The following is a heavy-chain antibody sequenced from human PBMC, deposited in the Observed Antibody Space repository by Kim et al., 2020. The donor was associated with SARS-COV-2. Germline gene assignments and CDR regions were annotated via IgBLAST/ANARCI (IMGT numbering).Heavy chain of an antibody. Sequence: GWSLRLSCAASGFTFSSYWMSWVRQTPGKGLEWVANIKQDGSEKYYVDSVKGRFTISRDNAKNSLYLQMNSLRAEDTAVYYCARDCSADGSGSYYPNWFDPWGQGTLVTVSS. CDR1: GFTFSSYW. V-gene: IGHV3-7*01. D-gene: IGHD3-10*01. J-gene: IGHJ5*02. CDR3: ARDCSADGSGSYYPNWFDP. CDR2: IKQDGSEK.